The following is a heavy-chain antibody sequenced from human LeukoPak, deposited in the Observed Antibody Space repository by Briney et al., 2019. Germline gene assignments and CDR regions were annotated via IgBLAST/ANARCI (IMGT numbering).Heavy chain of an antibody. V-gene: IGHV4-31*03. CDR3: ARHYYDSSGPNWFDP. D-gene: IGHD3-22*01. CDR1: GGSISSGGYY. Sequence: PSETLSLTCTVSGGSISSGGYYWSWIRQHPGKGLEWIGYIYYSGSTYYNPSLKSRVTISVDTSKNQFSLKLSSVTAADTAVYYCARHYYDSSGPNWFDPWGQGTLVTVSS. CDR2: IYYSGST. J-gene: IGHJ5*02.